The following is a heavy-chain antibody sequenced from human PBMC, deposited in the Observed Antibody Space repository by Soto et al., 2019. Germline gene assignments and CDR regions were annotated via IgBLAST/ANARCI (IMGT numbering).Heavy chain of an antibody. CDR3: ARDFLGRRISDY. D-gene: IGHD3-16*01. J-gene: IGHJ4*02. Sequence: QVQLVESGGGLVTPGGSLRLSCAASGFTFSDYYMSWIRQAPGKGLEWVSYISSSSSYTNYADSVKGRFTISRDNAKNSLYLQMNSLRAEDTAVYYCARDFLGRRISDYWGQGTLVTVSS. CDR2: ISSSSSYT. CDR1: GFTFSDYY. V-gene: IGHV3-11*06.